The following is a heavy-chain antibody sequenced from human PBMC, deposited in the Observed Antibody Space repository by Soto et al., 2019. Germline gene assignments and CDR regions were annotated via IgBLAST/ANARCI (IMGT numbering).Heavy chain of an antibody. V-gene: IGHV3-64*01. Sequence: GGSLRLSCAASGFTFSSYAMHWVRQAPGKGLEYVSAISSNGGSTYYANSVKGRFTISRDNSKNTLYLQMGSLRAEDMAVYYCAKGRSWSTYYYDSSGYYYYWGQGTLVTVSS. CDR1: GFTFSSYA. CDR3: AKGRSWSTYYYDSSGYYYY. J-gene: IGHJ4*02. D-gene: IGHD3-22*01. CDR2: ISSNGGST.